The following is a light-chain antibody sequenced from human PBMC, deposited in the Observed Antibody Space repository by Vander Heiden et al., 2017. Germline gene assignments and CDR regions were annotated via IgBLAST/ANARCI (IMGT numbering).Light chain of an antibody. V-gene: IGKV3-15*01. J-gene: IGKJ2*01. CDR1: QSVSSN. CDR2: GAS. CDR3: QQYNNWPPGV. Sequence: EIVMTQSPATLSVSPGERATLSCRASQSVSSNLAWYQQKPGQAPRLLIYGASPRATGIPARFSGSGSGTEFTLTISSLQSEDFAVYYCQQYNNWPPGVFGQGTKLEIK.